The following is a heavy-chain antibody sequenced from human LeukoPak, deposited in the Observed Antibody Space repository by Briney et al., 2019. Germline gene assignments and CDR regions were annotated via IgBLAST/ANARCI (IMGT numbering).Heavy chain of an antibody. CDR1: GGSISSYY. J-gene: IGHJ4*02. D-gene: IGHD5-12*01. Sequence: PSETLSLTCTVSGGSISSYYWSWIRQPPGKGLEWIGYIYYSGSTNYNPSLKSRVTISVDTSKNQFSLKLSSVTAADTAVYYCARDLSGYEAFDYWGQGTLVTVSS. CDR2: IYYSGST. V-gene: IGHV4-59*01. CDR3: ARDLSGYEAFDY.